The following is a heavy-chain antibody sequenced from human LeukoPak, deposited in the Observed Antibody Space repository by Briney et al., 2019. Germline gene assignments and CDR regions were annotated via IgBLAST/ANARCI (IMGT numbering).Heavy chain of an antibody. Sequence: ASVKVSCKASGYTFTGYYMHWVRQAPGQGLEWMGWINPNSGGTSYAQKFQGRVTMTRDTSISTAYMELSRLRSDDTAVYYCATSNPIAAAGRDNWFDPWGQGTLVTVSS. D-gene: IGHD6-13*01. V-gene: IGHV1-2*02. CDR1: GYTFTGYY. CDR3: ATSNPIAAAGRDNWFDP. CDR2: INPNSGGT. J-gene: IGHJ5*02.